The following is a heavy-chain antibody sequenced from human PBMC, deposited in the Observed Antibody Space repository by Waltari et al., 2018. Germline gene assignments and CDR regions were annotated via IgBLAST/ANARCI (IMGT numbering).Heavy chain of an antibody. CDR2: ISSSSSTI. CDR1: GFTFRSYS. V-gene: IGHV3-48*04. CDR3: ASLPRLKGI. Sequence: EVQLVESGGGLVQPGGSLRLSCAASGFTFRSYSMNWVRQAPGKGLEWVSYISSSSSTIYYADSVKGRFTISRDNAKNSLYLQMNSLRAEDTAVYYCASLPRLKGIWGQGTLVTVSS. D-gene: IGHD1-20*01. J-gene: IGHJ4*02.